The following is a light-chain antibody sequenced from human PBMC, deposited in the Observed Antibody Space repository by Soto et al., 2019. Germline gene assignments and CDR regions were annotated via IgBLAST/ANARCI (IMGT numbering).Light chain of an antibody. CDR3: QHYDTSPRLT. CDR2: GAY. Sequence: EIVLTQSPGTLSLSPGERATLSCRASQSVSSHYLTWYQQKPGQAPRLLMYGAYYRAAGIPDRFSGSGSGTDFTLTITRLEPEDFVVYYCQHYDTSPRLTFGGGTKVEI. J-gene: IGKJ4*01. V-gene: IGKV3-20*01. CDR1: QSVSSHY.